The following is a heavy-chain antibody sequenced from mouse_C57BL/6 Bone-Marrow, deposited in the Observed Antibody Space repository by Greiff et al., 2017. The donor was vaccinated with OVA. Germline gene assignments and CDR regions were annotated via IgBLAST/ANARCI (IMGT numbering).Heavy chain of an antibody. CDR3: TASYDYGEDY. CDR2: IRLKSDNYAT. D-gene: IGHD2-4*01. Sequence: EVKVEESGGGLVQPGGSMKLSCVASGFTFSNYWMNWVRQSPEKGLEWVAQIRLKSDNYATHYAESVKGRFTISRDDSKSSVYLQMNNLRAEDTGIYYCTASYDYGEDYWGQGTTLTVSS. V-gene: IGHV6-3*01. CDR1: GFTFSNYW. J-gene: IGHJ2*01.